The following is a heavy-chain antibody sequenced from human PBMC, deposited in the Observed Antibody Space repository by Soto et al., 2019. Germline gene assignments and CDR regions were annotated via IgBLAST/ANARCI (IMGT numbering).Heavy chain of an antibody. J-gene: IGHJ4*02. V-gene: IGHV3-7*01. Sequence: PGGSLRLSCAASGFTFSSYWMSWVRQAPGKGLEWVANIKQDGSEKYYVDSVKGRFTISRDNAKNSLYLQMNSLRAEDTAVYYCARVDYGSGLYFDYWGQGTLVTVSS. CDR3: ARVDYGSGLYFDY. CDR2: IKQDGSEK. D-gene: IGHD3-10*01. CDR1: GFTFSSYW.